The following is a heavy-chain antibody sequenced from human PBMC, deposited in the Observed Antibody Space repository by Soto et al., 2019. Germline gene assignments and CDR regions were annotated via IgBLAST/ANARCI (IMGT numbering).Heavy chain of an antibody. CDR2: INPKSGGT. CDR3: ARGDSTDCSSGVCSFFYNHDMDV. J-gene: IGHJ6*02. CDR1: GYSFTDYH. Sequence: ASVKVSCKASGYSFTDYHIHWVRQAPGQGLEWLGRINPKSGGTSTAQKFQGWVTMTTDTSISTASMERTRLTSDDTAIYYCARGDSTDCSSGVCSFFYNHDMDVWGQGTTGTVSS. V-gene: IGHV1-2*04. D-gene: IGHD2-8*01.